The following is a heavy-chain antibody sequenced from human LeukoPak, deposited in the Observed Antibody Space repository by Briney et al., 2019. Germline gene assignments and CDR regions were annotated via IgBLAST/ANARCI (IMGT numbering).Heavy chain of an antibody. D-gene: IGHD3-10*01. J-gene: IGHJ4*02. CDR3: ARGRTYYYGSGTTKYYFDY. V-gene: IGHV4-34*01. Sequence: PSETLSLTCAVYGGSFSGYYWSWIRHPPGKGLELIGEINHSGSTNYNPSLKSRVTISVDTSKNQFSLKLSSVTAADTAVYYCARGRTYYYGSGTTKYYFDYWGQGTLVTVSS. CDR2: INHSGST. CDR1: GGSFSGYY.